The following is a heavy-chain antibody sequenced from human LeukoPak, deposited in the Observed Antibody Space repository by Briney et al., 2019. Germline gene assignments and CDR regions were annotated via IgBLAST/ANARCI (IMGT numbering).Heavy chain of an antibody. CDR2: INPNSGGT. Sequence: ASVKVSCKASGYTFTGYYMHWVRQAPGQGREWMGWINPNSGGTNYAQKFQGWVTMTRDTSISTAYMELSRLRSDDTAVYYCARGPGTMIVVDPWDYFDYWGQGTLVTVSS. V-gene: IGHV1-2*04. J-gene: IGHJ4*02. CDR1: GYTFTGYY. CDR3: ARGPGTMIVVDPWDYFDY. D-gene: IGHD3-22*01.